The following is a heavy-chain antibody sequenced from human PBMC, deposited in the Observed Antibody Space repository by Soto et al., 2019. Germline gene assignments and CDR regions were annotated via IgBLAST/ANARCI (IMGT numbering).Heavy chain of an antibody. Sequence: QMQLVQSGAEVKKPGASVKVSCKASGYTFTSYYMHWVRQAPGQGLEWMGIINPSGGSTSYAQKCQGRDPMTRDTSTSTVYMELSSLRSEDTAVYYCARSGGGGYDFFDYWGQGTLVTVSS. CDR2: INPSGGST. V-gene: IGHV1-46*03. D-gene: IGHD5-12*01. CDR3: ARSGGGGYDFFDY. CDR1: GYTFTSYY. J-gene: IGHJ4*02.